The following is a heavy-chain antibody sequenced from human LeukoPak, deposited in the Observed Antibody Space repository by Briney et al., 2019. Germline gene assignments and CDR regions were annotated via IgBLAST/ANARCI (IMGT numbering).Heavy chain of an antibody. Sequence: PGGSLRLSCAASGFSFRNYYMSWIRQAPGKGLEWLSYISSTGSTIYYADSVKDRFTISRDNAKNSLYLQMDSLSAEDTAVYYCASLRGVNRWGQGTLVTVSP. D-gene: IGHD3-10*01. CDR2: ISSTGSTI. J-gene: IGHJ4*02. V-gene: IGHV3-11*01. CDR3: ASLRGVNR. CDR1: GFSFRNYY.